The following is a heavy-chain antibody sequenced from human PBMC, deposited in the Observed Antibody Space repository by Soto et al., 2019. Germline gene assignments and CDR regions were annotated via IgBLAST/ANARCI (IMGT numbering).Heavy chain of an antibody. V-gene: IGHV1-46*01. Sequence: QVQLVQSGAEVKMPGDSVKVSCKASGYTFTSYYIHWVRQAPGQGLEWMGIINPSGGSTSYPQKFPGRVTLTRDTSTTTVYMELSRLRSVDTAVYYCARDSSGYYPPDSWGQGTLVTVSS. CDR3: ARDSSGYYPPDS. D-gene: IGHD3-22*01. CDR1: GYTFTSYY. J-gene: IGHJ4*02. CDR2: INPSGGST.